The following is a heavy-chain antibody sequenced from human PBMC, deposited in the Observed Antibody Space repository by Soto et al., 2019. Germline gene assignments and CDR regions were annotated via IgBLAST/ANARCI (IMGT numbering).Heavy chain of an antibody. J-gene: IGHJ4*02. V-gene: IGHV3-30*09. CDR2: ISYDGSNK. Sequence: GGSLRLSCVASGFTFSSYAMHWVRQAPGKGLEWVAVISYDGSNKYYADSVKGRFAISRDNSKNTLYLQMNSLRAEDTAVYYCASGRIAAAGSPADYWGQGTLVTVSS. CDR1: GFTFSSYA. CDR3: ASGRIAAAGSPADY. D-gene: IGHD6-13*01.